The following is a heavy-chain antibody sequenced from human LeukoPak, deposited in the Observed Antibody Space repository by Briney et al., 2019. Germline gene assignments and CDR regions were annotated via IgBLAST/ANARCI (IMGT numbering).Heavy chain of an antibody. Sequence: GGSLRLSCAVSGFTFSSYGMHWVRQAPGKGLEWVAVISFDGSNKYYADSVKGRFTISRDNSKNTLYLQMNSLRAEDTAVYYCARDDLLTYYDFWSGWFGYWGQGTLVTVSS. CDR3: ARDDLLTYYDFWSGWFGY. D-gene: IGHD3-3*01. J-gene: IGHJ4*02. CDR1: GFTFSSYG. V-gene: IGHV3-30*03. CDR2: ISFDGSNK.